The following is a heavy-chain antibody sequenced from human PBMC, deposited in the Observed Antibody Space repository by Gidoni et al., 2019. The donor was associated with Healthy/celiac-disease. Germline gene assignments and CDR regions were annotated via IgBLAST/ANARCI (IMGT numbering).Heavy chain of an antibody. CDR2: ISYDGSNK. J-gene: IGHJ4*02. CDR1: GFTFISYA. V-gene: IGHV3-30-3*01. Sequence: QVQLVESGGVLVQPGRSLRLSCAASGFTFISYALHWVRQAPGKGLEWVAVISYDGSNKYYADSVKGRFTISRDNSKNTLYLQMNSLRAEDTAVYYFARDKEAYDFWSGYVGYFDYWGQGTLVTVSS. D-gene: IGHD3-3*01. CDR3: ARDKEAYDFWSGYVGYFDY.